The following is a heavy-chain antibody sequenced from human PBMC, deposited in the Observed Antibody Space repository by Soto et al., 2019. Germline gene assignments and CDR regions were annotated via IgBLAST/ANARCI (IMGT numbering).Heavy chain of an antibody. CDR1: GGSISSGGYY. Sequence: ASETLSLTCTVSGGSISSGGYYWSWIRQHPGKGLEWIGYIYYSESTYYNPSLKSRVTISVDTSKNQFSLKLSSVTAADTAVYYCARVTMIVVVRSPPDAFDIWGQGTMVTVSS. V-gene: IGHV4-31*03. CDR3: ARVTMIVVVRSPPDAFDI. CDR2: IYYSEST. J-gene: IGHJ3*02. D-gene: IGHD3-22*01.